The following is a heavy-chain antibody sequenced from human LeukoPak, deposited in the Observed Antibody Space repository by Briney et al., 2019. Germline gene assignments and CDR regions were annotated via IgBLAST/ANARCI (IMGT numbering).Heavy chain of an antibody. CDR1: GFTFSSYS. J-gene: IGHJ4*02. D-gene: IGHD3-10*01. CDR2: ISSSSSYI. CDR3: ARDYGSGTFDY. V-gene: IGHV3-21*03. Sequence: GESLRLSCAASGFTFSSYSMNWVRQAPGKGLEWVSSISSSSSYIYYAASVKGRFTISRDNAKNSLYLQRNRLCADVRAVYYCARDYGSGTFDYWGEGTLVAVSS.